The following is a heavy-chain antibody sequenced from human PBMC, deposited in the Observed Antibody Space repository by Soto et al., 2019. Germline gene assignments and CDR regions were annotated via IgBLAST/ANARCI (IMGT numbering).Heavy chain of an antibody. Sequence: EVQLVESGGGLIQPGGSLRLSCAASGFSVSNNYMSWVRQAPGKGLEWVSVIWTGGTTSYADSVKGRFTISRDNSKNKLYLQRNSLRAEDRAVYSGARDTGPWGKGTMVPVS. CDR2: IWTGGTT. V-gene: IGHV3-53*01. CDR3: ARDTGP. J-gene: IGHJ3*01. CDR1: GFSVSNNY.